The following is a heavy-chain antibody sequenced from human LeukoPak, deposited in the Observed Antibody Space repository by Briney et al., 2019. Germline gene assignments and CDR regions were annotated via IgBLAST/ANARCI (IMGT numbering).Heavy chain of an antibody. D-gene: IGHD3-22*01. CDR3: AYSSGYYH. V-gene: IGHV3-64D*06. CDR1: GFTFSLYA. J-gene: IGHJ1*01. CDR2: ITSNGGST. Sequence: GGSLRLSCSASGFTFSLYAMHWVRQAPGRGLEYVSAITSNGGSTYYADSVKGRFTISRDNSKNTLYLHKSTLRPEDTAVYYCAYSSGYYHWGQGTLVTVSS.